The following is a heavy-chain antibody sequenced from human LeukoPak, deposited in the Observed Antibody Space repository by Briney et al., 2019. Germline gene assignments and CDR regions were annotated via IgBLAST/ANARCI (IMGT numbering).Heavy chain of an antibody. J-gene: IGHJ3*02. CDR3: ARDLEEFSEMATETDAFDI. V-gene: IGHV1-18*01. D-gene: IGHD5-24*01. CDR2: ISAYNGNT. CDR1: GYTFTSYG. Sequence: ASVKVSCKASGYTFTSYGISWVRQAPGQGLEWMGWISAYNGNTNYAQKLQGRVTMTTDTSTSTAYMELRSLRSDDTAVYYCARDLEEFSEMATETDAFDIWGQGTMVTVSS.